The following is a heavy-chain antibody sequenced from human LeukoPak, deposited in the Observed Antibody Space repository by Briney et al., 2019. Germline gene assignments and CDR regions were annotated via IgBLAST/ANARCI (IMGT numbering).Heavy chain of an antibody. J-gene: IGHJ6*02. Sequence: ASVKVSCKASGYTFTGYYMHWVRQAPGQGLEWMGWISAYNGNTNYAQKLQGRVTMTTDTSTSTAYMELRSLRSDDTAVYYCARDTYYYDSSGQYGMDVWGQGTTVTVSS. CDR3: ARDTYYYDSSGQYGMDV. V-gene: IGHV1-18*04. CDR2: ISAYNGNT. CDR1: GYTFTGYY. D-gene: IGHD3-22*01.